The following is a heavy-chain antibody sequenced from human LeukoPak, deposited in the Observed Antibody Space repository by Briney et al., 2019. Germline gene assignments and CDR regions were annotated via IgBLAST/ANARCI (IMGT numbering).Heavy chain of an antibody. CDR3: AKAHDSSGYWGSDAFDI. CDR1: GYTFSSYD. V-gene: IGHV1-8*03. J-gene: IGHJ3*02. Sequence: ASVKVSCKASGYTFSSYDINWVRQATGQGLEWMGWMNPNSGNTGYARKFQGRVTITRNTSISTAYMELSSLRSEDTAVYYCAKAHDSSGYWGSDAFDIWGQGTMVTASS. D-gene: IGHD3-22*01. CDR2: MNPNSGNT.